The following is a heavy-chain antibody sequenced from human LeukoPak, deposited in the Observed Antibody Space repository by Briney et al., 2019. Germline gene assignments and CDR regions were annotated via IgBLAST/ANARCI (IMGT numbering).Heavy chain of an antibody. V-gene: IGHV1-18*01. D-gene: IGHD6-19*01. CDR1: GYTFTSYG. CDR2: ISAYNGNT. Sequence: ASVKVSCQASGYTFTSYGISWLRQPPAQGLEWMEWISAYNGNTNYAQKLQGRVTMTTDTSTSTAYMELRSLRSDDTAVYYCARDLGRPREQWLVPPSFDYWGQGTLVTVSS. CDR3: ARDLGRPREQWLVPPSFDY. J-gene: IGHJ4*02.